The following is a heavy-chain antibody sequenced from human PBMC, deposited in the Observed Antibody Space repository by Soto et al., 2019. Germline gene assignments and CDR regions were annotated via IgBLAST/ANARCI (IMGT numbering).Heavy chain of an antibody. Sequence: PSETLSLTCAVYGGSFSGYYWSWIRQPPGKGLEWIGEINHSGSTNYNPSLKSRVTISVDTSKNQFSLKLSSVTAADTAVYYCARAPFSPAPYDYWGQGTLVTVSS. J-gene: IGHJ4*02. V-gene: IGHV4-34*01. CDR3: ARAPFSPAPYDY. D-gene: IGHD3-3*02. CDR2: INHSGST. CDR1: GGSFSGYY.